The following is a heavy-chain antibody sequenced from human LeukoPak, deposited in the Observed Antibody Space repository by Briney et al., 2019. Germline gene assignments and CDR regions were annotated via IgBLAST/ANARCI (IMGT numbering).Heavy chain of an antibody. CDR3: ARGPVLRYFDWLLYQVSDYYGMDV. D-gene: IGHD3-9*01. J-gene: IGHJ6*02. CDR1: GFTFSSYW. V-gene: IGHV3-7*01. Sequence: PGGSLRLSCAVSGFTFSSYWMSWVRQAPGKGLEWVANIKQDGSEKYYVDSVKGRFTISRDNAKNSLYLQMNSLRAEDTAVYYCARGPVLRYFDWLLYQVSDYYGMDVWGQGTTVTVSS. CDR2: IKQDGSEK.